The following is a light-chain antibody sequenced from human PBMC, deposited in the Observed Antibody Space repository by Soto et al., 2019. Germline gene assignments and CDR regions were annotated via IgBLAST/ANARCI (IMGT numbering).Light chain of an antibody. J-gene: IGLJ2*01. V-gene: IGLV2-8*01. CDR3: ASYAGNNNFVL. Sequence: QSALAQPPSASGSPGQSVTISCTGTSSDVGAYNYVSWYQQHPGKAPKLVIYEVTERPSGVPERFPGSKSGSTASLTVSGLQAEDEALYYCASYAGNNNFVLFGGGTKVTVL. CDR2: EVT. CDR1: SSDVGAYNY.